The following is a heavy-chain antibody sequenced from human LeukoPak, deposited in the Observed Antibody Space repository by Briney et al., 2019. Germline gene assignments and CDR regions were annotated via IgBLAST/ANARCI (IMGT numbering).Heavy chain of an antibody. CDR2: MGGSGGYT. V-gene: IGHV3-23*01. Sequence: PGGSLRLSCAASGFTFSSYAMSWVRQAPGKGPEWVSAMGGSGGYTYYADSVKGRFTISRDNSKNTLYLQMNSLRAEDTAVYYCARTYYYDSSGAIDYWGQGTLVTVSS. CDR1: GFTFSSYA. CDR3: ARTYYYDSSGAIDY. D-gene: IGHD3-22*01. J-gene: IGHJ4*02.